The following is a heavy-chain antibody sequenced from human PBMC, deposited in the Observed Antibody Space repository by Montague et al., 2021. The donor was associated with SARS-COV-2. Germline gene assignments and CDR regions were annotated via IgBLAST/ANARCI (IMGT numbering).Heavy chain of an antibody. V-gene: IGHV4-31*03. D-gene: IGHD2-8*01. CDR1: GGSISSGGYY. CDR3: ARGERVMAYVYGMDV. Sequence: TLSLTCTVSGGSISSGGYYWSWIRQRPGKGLEWIGYLYYSGSTNYNPSLKSRLTISVDTSKNQFSLKLSPVTAADTAVYYCARGERVMAYVYGMDVWGQGTTVTVSS. CDR2: LYYSGST. J-gene: IGHJ6*02.